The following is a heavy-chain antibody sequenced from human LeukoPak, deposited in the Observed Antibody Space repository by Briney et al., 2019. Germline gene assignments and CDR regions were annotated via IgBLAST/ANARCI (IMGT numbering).Heavy chain of an antibody. CDR2: ISGSGGST. CDR1: GLTFSSYA. D-gene: IGHD3-22*01. J-gene: IGHJ4*02. CDR3: AKGWYDSSGYYESFDY. Sequence: GGSLRLSCAASGLTFSSYAMSRVRQAPGKGLEWVSAISGSGGSTYYADSVKGRFTISRDNSKNTLYLQMNSLRAEDTAVYYCAKGWYDSSGYYESFDYWGQGTLVTVSS. V-gene: IGHV3-23*01.